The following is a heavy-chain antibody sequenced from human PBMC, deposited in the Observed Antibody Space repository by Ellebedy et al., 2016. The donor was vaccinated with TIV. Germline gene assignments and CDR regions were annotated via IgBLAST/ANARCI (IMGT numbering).Heavy chain of an antibody. CDR2: IYYGGST. CDR1: GDSIISSGYY. J-gene: IGHJ4*02. V-gene: IGHV4-39*07. D-gene: IGHD3-9*01. Sequence: MPSETLSLTCAVSGDSIISSGYYWGWLRQSPGKGLEWIGSIYYGGSTFYNPSLKSRVTISVDTSKNQFSLNLNSVTAADTAIYNCARGEDILYFDSWGQGTLVTVSS. CDR3: ARGEDILYFDS.